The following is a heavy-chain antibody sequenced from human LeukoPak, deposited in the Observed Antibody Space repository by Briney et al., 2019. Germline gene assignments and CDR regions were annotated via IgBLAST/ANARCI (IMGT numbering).Heavy chain of an antibody. CDR3: ARGGFDGDYSDHDAFDI. Sequence: HPGGSLRLSCAASGFTVSSNYMSWVRQAPGKGLEWVSVIYSGGSTYYADSVKGRFTISRDNSKNSLYLQMNSLRAEDTAVYYCARGGFDGDYSDHDAFDIWGQGTMVTVSS. D-gene: IGHD4-17*01. J-gene: IGHJ3*02. CDR1: GFTVSSNY. V-gene: IGHV3-66*01. CDR2: IYSGGST.